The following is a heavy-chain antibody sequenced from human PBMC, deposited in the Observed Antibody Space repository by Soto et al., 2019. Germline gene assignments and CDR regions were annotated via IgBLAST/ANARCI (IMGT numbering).Heavy chain of an antibody. CDR3: ATSFITTIGTTA. D-gene: IGHD1-1*01. V-gene: IGHV3-48*01. J-gene: IGHJ4*02. Sequence: EVQLVESGGGLVQPGGSLRLSCEASGFTFSNFGINWVRQAPGKGLEWVSHISSSSTTIYYAESVKGRFTISRDNAKHSLYLQMSSLRGEDTAVYYCATSFITTIGTTAWGQGTLVTVSS. CDR2: ISSSSTTI. CDR1: GFTFSNFG.